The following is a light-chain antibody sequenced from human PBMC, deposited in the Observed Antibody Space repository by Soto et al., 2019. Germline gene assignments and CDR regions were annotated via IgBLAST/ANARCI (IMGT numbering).Light chain of an antibody. Sequence: QSVLTQSPSASGTPGQRVSISCSGSSSNIGSNTVSWYQHVPGTAPELHIYSNDQRPSAVPGRFSGSKSGSSASLAISGLQSEDEAYYYCATWDDSLNVVFGGGTKLTVL. CDR1: SSNIGSNT. J-gene: IGLJ3*02. V-gene: IGLV1-44*01. CDR3: ATWDDSLNVV. CDR2: SND.